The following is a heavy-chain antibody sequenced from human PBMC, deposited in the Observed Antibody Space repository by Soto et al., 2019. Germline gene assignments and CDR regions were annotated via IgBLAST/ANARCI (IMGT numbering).Heavy chain of an antibody. CDR3: ARGGSYYDSSGYYRGFVY. CDR2: IIPIFGTA. J-gene: IGHJ4*02. CDR1: GGTFSSYA. V-gene: IGHV1-69*06. D-gene: IGHD3-22*01. Sequence: QVQLVQSGAEVKKPGSSVKVSCKASGGTFSSYAISWVRQAPGQGLEWMGGIIPIFGTANYAQKFKGRVTITADKSTSTAYMELSSLRSEDTAVYYCARGGSYYDSSGYYRGFVYWGQGTLVTVSS.